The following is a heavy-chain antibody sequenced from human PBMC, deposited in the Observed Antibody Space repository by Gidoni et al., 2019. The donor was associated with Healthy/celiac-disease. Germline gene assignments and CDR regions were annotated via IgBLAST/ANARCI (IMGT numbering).Heavy chain of an antibody. CDR3: IGSYSGSYYDY. J-gene: IGHJ4*02. V-gene: IGHV3-73*01. CDR1: GFTFSGSA. CDR2: IRSKANSYAT. D-gene: IGHD1-26*01. Sequence: EVQLVESGGGLVQPGGSLTLSCAASGFTFSGSAMHWVRQASVKGLEWVGRIRSKANSYATAYAASVKGRFTISRDDSKNTAYLQMNSLKTEDTAVYYCIGSYSGSYYDYWGQGTLVTVSS.